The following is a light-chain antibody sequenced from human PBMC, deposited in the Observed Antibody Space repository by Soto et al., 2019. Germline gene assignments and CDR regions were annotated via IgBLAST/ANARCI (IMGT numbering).Light chain of an antibody. CDR3: QESYSTPYT. CDR2: AAS. J-gene: IGKJ2*01. Sequence: DIQMTQSPSSLSASVGDRVTITCRASQSIISYLNWYQQNPGKAPKLLIYAASSLQSGVPSRFSGSGSGTDFTLTISSLQPEDFATYYCQESYSTPYTFGQGTKLEIK. CDR1: QSIISY. V-gene: IGKV1-39*01.